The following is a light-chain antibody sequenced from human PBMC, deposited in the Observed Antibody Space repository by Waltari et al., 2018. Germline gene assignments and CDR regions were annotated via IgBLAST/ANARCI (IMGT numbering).Light chain of an antibody. J-gene: IGLJ1*01. CDR3: GTWDSSLTAFYV. CDR1: STNIGNND. CDR2: ENN. V-gene: IGLV1-51*02. Sequence: QSVLTQPPSVSAAPGQKVTISCSGSSTNIGNNDVSWYQQLPGTAPKLLSYENNKRPSGIPDRFSGSKSGTSATLGITGLQTGDEADYYCGTWDSSLTAFYVFGTGTKVTVL.